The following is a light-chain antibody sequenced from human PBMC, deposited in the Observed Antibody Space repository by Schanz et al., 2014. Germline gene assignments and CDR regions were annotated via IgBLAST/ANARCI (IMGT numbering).Light chain of an antibody. J-gene: IGLJ2*01. CDR3: SSYAGNNKLL. CDR1: RSNIGAGYD. CDR2: DNT. V-gene: IGLV1-40*01. Sequence: QSVLTQPPSVSGAPGQRVTISCTGSRSNIGAGYDVHWYQQLPGTAPKLLIYDNTKRPSGVPDRFSGSKSGNTASLTVSGLQAEDEADYYCSSYAGNNKLLFGGGTKLTVL.